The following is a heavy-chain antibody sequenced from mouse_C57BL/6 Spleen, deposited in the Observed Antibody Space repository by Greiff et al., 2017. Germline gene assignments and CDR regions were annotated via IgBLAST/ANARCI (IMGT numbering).Heavy chain of an antibody. J-gene: IGHJ4*01. V-gene: IGHV5-17*01. CDR3: TTLYESMDY. CDR2: ISSGSSTI. D-gene: IGHD2-14*01. Sequence: EVKLMESGGGLLKPGGSLKLSCAASGFTFSDYGMHWVRQAPEKGLEWVAYISSGSSTIYYADTVKGRFTISKDNANNTLFLQMTSLRSEDSATYYCTTLYESMDYWGQGTSVTVSS. CDR1: GFTFSDYG.